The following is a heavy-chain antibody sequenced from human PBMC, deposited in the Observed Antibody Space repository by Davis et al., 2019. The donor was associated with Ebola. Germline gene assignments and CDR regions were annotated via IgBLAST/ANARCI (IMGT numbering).Heavy chain of an antibody. CDR3: ARSHSDWLLPFDY. Sequence: GESLKISCAASGFAVSNNYMSWVRQAPGKGLAWVSVISDSGGKTKYADSVKGRFTISRDNSKNTLYLQMNSLRVDDTAVYYCARSHSDWLLPFDYWGQGTLATVSS. J-gene: IGHJ4*02. V-gene: IGHV3-53*01. D-gene: IGHD3-9*01. CDR2: ISDSGGKT. CDR1: GFAVSNNY.